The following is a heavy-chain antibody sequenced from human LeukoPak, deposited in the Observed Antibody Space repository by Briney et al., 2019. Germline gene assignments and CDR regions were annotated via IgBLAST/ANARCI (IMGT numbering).Heavy chain of an antibody. CDR2: IYYSGST. D-gene: IGHD3-22*01. Sequence: SETLSLTCTASGGSISSYYWSWIRQPPGKGLEWIGYIYYSGSTNYNPSLKSRVTISVDTSKNQFSLKLSSVTAADTAVYYCARLYDSSAYHADHFDYWGQGTLVTVSS. V-gene: IGHV4-59*01. J-gene: IGHJ4*02. CDR3: ARLYDSSAYHADHFDY. CDR1: GGSISSYY.